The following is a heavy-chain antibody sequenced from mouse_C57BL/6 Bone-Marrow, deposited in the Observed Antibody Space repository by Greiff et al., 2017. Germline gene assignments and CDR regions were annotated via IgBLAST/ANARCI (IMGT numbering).Heavy chain of an antibody. V-gene: IGHV14-4*01. CDR2: IDPENGDT. D-gene: IGHD2-3*01. CDR1: GFNIKDDY. CDR3: TTHDGYSYYFDY. J-gene: IGHJ2*01. Sequence: VQLQQSGAELVRPGASVKLSCTASGFNIKDDYMPWVKQRPEQGLEWIGWIDPENGDTEYASKFQGQATITADTSSNTAYLQLSSLTSEYTAVYYCTTHDGYSYYFDYWGQGTTLTVSS.